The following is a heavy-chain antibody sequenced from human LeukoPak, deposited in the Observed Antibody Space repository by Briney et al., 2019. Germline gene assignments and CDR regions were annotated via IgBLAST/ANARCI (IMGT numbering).Heavy chain of an antibody. V-gene: IGHV3-30*02. CDR1: GFGFSDYG. Sequence: GGSLRLSCEASGFGFSDYGMHWVRQTPGKGLEWVAFSPHDKNEVSEADSVKGRVTISRDNSKRTLYLQMNNLTVDDSALYFWARDLTYSAWGVYGQNYFNYWGRGPLAAVS. D-gene: IGHD3-10*01. J-gene: IGHJ4*02. CDR2: SPHDKNEV. CDR3: ARDLTYSAWGVYGQNYFNY.